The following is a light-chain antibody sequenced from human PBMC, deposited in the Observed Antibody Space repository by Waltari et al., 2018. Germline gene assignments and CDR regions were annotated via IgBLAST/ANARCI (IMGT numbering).Light chain of an antibody. CDR2: EGS. CDR3: CSYAGSSTFAV. J-gene: IGLJ2*01. V-gene: IGLV2-23*03. CDR1: SSDVGSYNL. Sequence: QSALTQPASVSGSPGQSITIPCPGTSSDVGSYNLVPWYQQHPGKAPKLMIYEGSKRPSGVSNRFSGSKSGNTASLTISGLQAEDEADYYCCSYAGSSTFAVFGGGTKLTVL.